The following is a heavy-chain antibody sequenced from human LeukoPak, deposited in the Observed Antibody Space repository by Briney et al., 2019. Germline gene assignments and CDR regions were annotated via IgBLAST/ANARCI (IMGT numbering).Heavy chain of an antibody. J-gene: IGHJ4*02. CDR2: IYYSGST. V-gene: IGHV4-59*02. CDR1: GGSVTSYY. D-gene: IGHD6-13*01. Sequence: PSETLSLTCTVSGGSVTSYYWSWIRQPPGKGLEWIGYIYYSGSTNCNPSLKSRVTISVDTSKNQFSLKLSSVTAADTAVYYCARGSITAAGILDSWGQGTLVTVSS. CDR3: ARGSITAAGILDS.